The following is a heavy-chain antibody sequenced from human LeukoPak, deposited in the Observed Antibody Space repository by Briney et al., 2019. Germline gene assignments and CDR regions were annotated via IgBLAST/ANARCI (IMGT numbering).Heavy chain of an antibody. CDR1: GFTSTTYA. Sequence: GGSLILSCAPSGFTSTTYAITWVRPPPGRGRGWGSTVIDNGDLTYYAESVKGRLTICRDHSESALYLEMNSLRVQDTAVYYCGRGQSSRLALDIWGQGTMVTVSS. CDR3: GRGQSSRLALDI. V-gene: IGHV3-23*01. J-gene: IGHJ3*02. CDR2: VIDNGDLT. D-gene: IGHD6-6*01.